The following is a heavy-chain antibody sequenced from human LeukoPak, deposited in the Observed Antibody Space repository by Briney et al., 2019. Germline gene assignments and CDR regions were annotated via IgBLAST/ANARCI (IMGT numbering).Heavy chain of an antibody. CDR2: IYTSGST. Sequence: SQTLSLTCTVSGGSISSGSYYWSWIRQPAGKGLEWIGRIYTSGSTNYNPSLKSRATISVDTSKNQFSLKLSSVTAADTAVYYCARASSLLSGSPADYYYYYMDVWGKGTTVTVSS. V-gene: IGHV4-61*02. J-gene: IGHJ6*03. CDR3: ARASSLLSGSPADYYYYYMDV. CDR1: GGSISSGSYY. D-gene: IGHD1-26*01.